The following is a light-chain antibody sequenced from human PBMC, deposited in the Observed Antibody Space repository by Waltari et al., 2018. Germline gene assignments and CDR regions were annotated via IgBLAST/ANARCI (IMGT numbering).Light chain of an antibody. Sequence: QSALTQPPSASGSPGQSVTISCTGTSTDFGCYNYLSWYQRHPGKAPKLMIYEVNKRPSGVPDRFSGSKSGNTASLTVSGLQAEDEAEYSCSSYAGSNNWVFGGGTKLTVL. J-gene: IGLJ3*02. V-gene: IGLV2-8*01. CDR1: STDFGCYNY. CDR2: EVN. CDR3: SSYAGSNNWV.